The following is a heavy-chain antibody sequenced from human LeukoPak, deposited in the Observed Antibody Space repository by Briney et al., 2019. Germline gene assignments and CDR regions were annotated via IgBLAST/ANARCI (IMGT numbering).Heavy chain of an antibody. D-gene: IGHD2-2*01. CDR2: IYTSGST. CDR1: GGSISSGSYY. J-gene: IGHJ3*02. CDR3: ARGTSDAFDI. V-gene: IGHV4-61*02. Sequence: SETLSLTCTVSGGSISSGSYYWSWIRQPAGKGLEWIGRIYTSGSTNYNPSLKSRVTMSVDTSKNQFSLKLSSVTAADTAVYYCARGTSDAFDIWGQGTMVTVSS.